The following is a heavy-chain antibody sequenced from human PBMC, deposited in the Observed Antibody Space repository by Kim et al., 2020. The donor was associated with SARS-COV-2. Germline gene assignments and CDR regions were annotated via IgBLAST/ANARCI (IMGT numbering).Heavy chain of an antibody. Sequence: GGSLRLSCAASGFTFSSYDMHWVRQATGKGLEWVSAIGTAGDTYYPGSVKGRFTISRENAKNSLYLQMNSLRAGDTAVYYCARGVGSWYPHYWYGMDVWGQGTTVTVSS. CDR1: GFTFSSYD. V-gene: IGHV3-13*01. D-gene: IGHD6-13*01. CDR3: ARGVGSWYPHYWYGMDV. CDR2: IGTAGDT. J-gene: IGHJ6*02.